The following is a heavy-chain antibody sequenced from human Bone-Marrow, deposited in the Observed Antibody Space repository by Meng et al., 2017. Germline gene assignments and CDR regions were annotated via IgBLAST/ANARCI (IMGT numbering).Heavy chain of an antibody. J-gene: IGHJ4*02. CDR2: IYTSGST. V-gene: IGHV4-61*02. CDR3: AREGYCGGDCHGFDY. D-gene: IGHD2-21*02. Sequence: SETLSLTCTVSGGSISSSSYYWSWIRQPAGKGLEWIGRIYTSGSTNYNPSLKSRVTISVDTSKNQFSLKLSSVTAADTAVYYCAREGYCGGDCHGFDYWGQGTLVTVSS. CDR1: GGSISSSSYY.